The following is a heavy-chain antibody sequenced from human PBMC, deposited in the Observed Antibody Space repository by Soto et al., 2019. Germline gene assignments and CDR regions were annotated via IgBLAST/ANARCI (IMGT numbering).Heavy chain of an antibody. CDR3: SRGATAPFDP. D-gene: IGHD5-18*01. J-gene: IGHJ5*02. Sequence: SETLSLTCTVSGASISSGGYSWSWLRRPPGKGLEWIGYIYPDGTSYYNQALKRRVTIAMDTSKNQFSLKLTSVTAADTAMYFLSRGATAPFDPWGQGTQVTVSS. CDR2: IYPDGTS. V-gene: IGHV4-30-2*01. CDR1: GASISSGGYS.